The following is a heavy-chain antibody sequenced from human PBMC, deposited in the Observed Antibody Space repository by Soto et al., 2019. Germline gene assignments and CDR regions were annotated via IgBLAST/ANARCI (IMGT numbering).Heavy chain of an antibody. CDR1: GGSFSGYY. CDR2: INHSGST. J-gene: IGHJ3*02. D-gene: IGHD6-13*01. V-gene: IGHV4-34*01. CDR3: ARPQHDAFDI. Sequence: SETLSLTCAVYGGSFSGYYWGWIRQPPGKGLEWIGEINHSGSTNYNPSLKSRVTISVDTSKNQFSLKLSSVTAADTAVYYCARPQHDAFDIWGQGTMVTVSS.